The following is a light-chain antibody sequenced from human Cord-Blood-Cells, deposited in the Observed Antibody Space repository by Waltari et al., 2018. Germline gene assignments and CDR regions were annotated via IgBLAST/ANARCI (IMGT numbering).Light chain of an antibody. V-gene: IGLV3-1*01. CDR3: QAWDSSTVV. J-gene: IGLJ2*01. CDR2: QDS. Sequence: SYELTQRHSASVSPGQTASITRGGAKLRDRYAGWYQQKPGHSPGLVIYQDSKRPSRIPERFSGSNSGNTATLTISRTQAMDEADYYGQAWDSSTVVFGGGTKLTVL. CDR1: KLRDRY.